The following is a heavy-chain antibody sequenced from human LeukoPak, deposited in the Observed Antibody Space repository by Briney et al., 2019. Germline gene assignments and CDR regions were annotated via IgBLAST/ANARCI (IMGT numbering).Heavy chain of an antibody. CDR2: ISGSGGST. D-gene: IGHD1-14*01. Sequence: PGGSLRLSCAASGFTFSSYAMSWVRQAPGKGLEWVSAISGSGGSTYYADSVKGRFTIPRDNSKNTLYLQMNSLRAEDTAVYYCAKSEFPDRNNWFDPWGQGTLVTVSS. V-gene: IGHV3-23*01. CDR3: AKSEFPDRNNWFDP. J-gene: IGHJ5*02. CDR1: GFTFSSYA.